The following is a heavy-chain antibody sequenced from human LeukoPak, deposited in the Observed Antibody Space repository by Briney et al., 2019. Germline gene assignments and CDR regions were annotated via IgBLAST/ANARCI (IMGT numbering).Heavy chain of an antibody. CDR3: ARGPVIVATIWGAFDI. V-gene: IGHV4-38-2*02. Sequence: SETLSLTCTVSGYSISSASYWGWIRQPPGKGLEWIGSIYRSGTTYYNPSLKSRVTISVDTSKNQFSLKLSSVTAADTAVYYCARGPVIVATIWGAFDIWGQGTMVTVSS. CDR1: GYSISSASY. D-gene: IGHD5-12*01. CDR2: IYRSGTT. J-gene: IGHJ3*02.